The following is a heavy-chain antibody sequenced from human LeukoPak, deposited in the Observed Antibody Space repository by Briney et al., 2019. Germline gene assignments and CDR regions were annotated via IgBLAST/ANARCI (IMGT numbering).Heavy chain of an antibody. J-gene: IGHJ4*02. V-gene: IGHV1-8*03. Sequence: ASVKVSCKASGYTFTSYDINWVRQATGQGLERMGWMNPNSGNTGYPQKFQGRVTITRNTSISTAYMELSSLRSEDTAVYYCARGPRVAASPFDYWGQGTLVTVSS. CDR2: MNPNSGNT. CDR3: ARGPRVAASPFDY. D-gene: IGHD2-15*01. CDR1: GYTFTSYD.